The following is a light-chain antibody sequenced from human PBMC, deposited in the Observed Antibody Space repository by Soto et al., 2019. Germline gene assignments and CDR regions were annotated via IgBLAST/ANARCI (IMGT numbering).Light chain of an antibody. Sequence: QSVLTQPASVSGSPGQSITISCTGTISDIGGYNFISWYQHHPRKAPKLVIYDVNNRPSGISYRFSGSKSVNTASLTISGLQAEDEADYYCASYTRTTTLVFGGGTKLTVL. CDR1: ISDIGGYNF. J-gene: IGLJ2*01. CDR2: DVN. V-gene: IGLV2-14*01. CDR3: ASYTRTTTLV.